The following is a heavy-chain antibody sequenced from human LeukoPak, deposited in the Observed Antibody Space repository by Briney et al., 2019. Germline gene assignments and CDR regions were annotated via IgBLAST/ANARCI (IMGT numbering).Heavy chain of an antibody. J-gene: IGHJ5*02. Sequence: SEALSLACTVSGGSISSSSYYWGWIRQTPGKGLEWIESFRYSGNTYYNPSLKSRVTISVDTSKNQFSLKLRSVTAADTAVYYCAREYSSSSAWFDPWGQGTLVTVSS. CDR1: GGSISSSSYY. CDR2: FRYSGNT. CDR3: AREYSSSSAWFDP. V-gene: IGHV4-39*01. D-gene: IGHD6-6*01.